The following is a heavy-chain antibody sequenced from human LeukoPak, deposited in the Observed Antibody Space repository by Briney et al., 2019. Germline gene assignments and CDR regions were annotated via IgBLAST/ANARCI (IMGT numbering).Heavy chain of an antibody. Sequence: PSETLSLTCTVSGYSISNGYYWGWIRQPPGKGLEWIGSIYHSGSIYYNPSLKSRVTISVDTSKNQLSLKLSSVTAADTAVYYCARFSPRAMGNYLDFWGQGTLVTVSS. CDR3: ARFSPRAMGNYLDF. CDR2: IYHSGSI. D-gene: IGHD7-27*01. J-gene: IGHJ4*02. CDR1: GYSISNGYY. V-gene: IGHV4-38-2*02.